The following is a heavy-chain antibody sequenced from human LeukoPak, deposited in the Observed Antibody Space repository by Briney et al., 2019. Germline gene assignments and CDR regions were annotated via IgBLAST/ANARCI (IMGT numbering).Heavy chain of an antibody. J-gene: IGHJ4*02. CDR1: GYSFTNYW. V-gene: IGHV5-51*01. Sequence: GASLKISCKTFGYSFTNYWIAWVRQMPGKRLEWMGIIYPGDSDTRYNPSFQGQVNMSADKSINTAYLQWSSLKASDTAMYYCASANNILSGYENWGQGTLVTVSA. CDR2: IYPGDSDT. D-gene: IGHD3-9*01. CDR3: ASANNILSGYEN.